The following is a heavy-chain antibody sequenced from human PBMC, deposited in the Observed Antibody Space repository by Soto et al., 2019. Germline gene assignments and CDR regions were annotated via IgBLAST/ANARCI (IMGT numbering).Heavy chain of an antibody. CDR1: GFTFSSYG. J-gene: IGHJ4*02. V-gene: IGHV3-33*01. CDR3: ARDARNTHGTALGY. CDR2: IWYDGSSK. D-gene: IGHD1-1*01. Sequence: QVQLVESGGGVVQPGRSLILSCAASGFTFSSYGMHWVRQAPGKGLEWVAVIWYDGSSKYYADSVKGRFTISRDNSKNTLYLQMNSLRAEDTAVYYCARDARNTHGTALGYWGQGTLVTVSS.